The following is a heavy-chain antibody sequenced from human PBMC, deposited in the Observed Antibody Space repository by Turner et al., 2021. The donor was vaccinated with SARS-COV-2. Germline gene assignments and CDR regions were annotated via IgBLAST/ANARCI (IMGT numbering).Heavy chain of an antibody. Sequence: QVQLVESGGGVVQPGRSLRLSCAASGFTFSSYGMNWARQAPGKGLEWVAVISYDGSNKFYADSVKGRFTISRDDSKNTLYLQMNSLRAEDTAVYYCAKITGTTTGDYWGQGTLVTVSS. D-gene: IGHD1-7*01. CDR3: AKITGTTTGDY. CDR2: ISYDGSNK. CDR1: GFTFSSYG. J-gene: IGHJ4*02. V-gene: IGHV3-30*18.